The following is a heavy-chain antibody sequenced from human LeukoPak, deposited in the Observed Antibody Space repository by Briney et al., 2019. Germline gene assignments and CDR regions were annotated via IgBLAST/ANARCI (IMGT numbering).Heavy chain of an antibody. CDR1: GDTLTELS. D-gene: IGHD3-10*01. J-gene: IGHJ4*02. V-gene: IGHV1-24*01. Sequence: ASVKVSCKVSGDTLTELSMHWVRQAPGKGPEWMGGFDPEDGETIYAQKFQGRVTMTEDTSTDTAYMGLSSLRSKDTGVYYCATSGSYYRPPFDYWGQGSLVTVSS. CDR2: FDPEDGET. CDR3: ATSGSYYRPPFDY.